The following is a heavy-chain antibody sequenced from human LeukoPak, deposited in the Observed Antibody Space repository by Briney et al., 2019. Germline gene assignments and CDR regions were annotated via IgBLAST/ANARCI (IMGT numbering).Heavy chain of an antibody. V-gene: IGHV3-23*01. J-gene: IGHJ4*02. Sequence: PGGSLRPSCAASGFTFSSYAMSWVRQAPGKGLEWVSAISGSGGSSYYADSVKGRFTISRDNSKSTLDLQMNSLRAEDTAVYYCAKEERAAAGRDFEYWGRGTPVTVSS. CDR2: ISGSGGSS. CDR3: AKEERAAAGRDFEY. D-gene: IGHD6-13*01. CDR1: GFTFSSYA.